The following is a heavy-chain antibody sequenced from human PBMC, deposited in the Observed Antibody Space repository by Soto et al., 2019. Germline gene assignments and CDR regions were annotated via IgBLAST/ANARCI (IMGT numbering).Heavy chain of an antibody. V-gene: IGHV4-39*01. Sequence: QLQLQESGPGLVKPSETLSLTCAVSGASISRTGFHWGWIRQPPGQGLEWIGSIYEGETTFYNSSLKRRVTTSAGTSKNHFSLKLSSVTAADTAVYYCARRGSGHTFDYWGQGTLVTVSS. CDR2: IYEGETT. CDR1: GASISRTGFH. D-gene: IGHD3-10*01. J-gene: IGHJ4*02. CDR3: ARRGSGHTFDY.